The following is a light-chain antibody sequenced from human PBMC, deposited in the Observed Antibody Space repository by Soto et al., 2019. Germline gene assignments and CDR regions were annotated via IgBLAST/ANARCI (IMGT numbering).Light chain of an antibody. CDR2: EVS. Sequence: QSALTQPPSASGSPGQSVTISCIGTSSDVGNYNYVSWYQQHPGKAPKLMIYEVSKRPSGVPDRFSGSKSGNTASLTVSGLQTDDEADYYCSSYAGSNNYVFGTGTKVTVL. J-gene: IGLJ1*01. CDR3: SSYAGSNNYV. V-gene: IGLV2-8*01. CDR1: SSDVGNYNY.